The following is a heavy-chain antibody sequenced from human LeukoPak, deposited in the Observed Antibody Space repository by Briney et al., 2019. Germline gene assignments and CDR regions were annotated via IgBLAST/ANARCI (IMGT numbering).Heavy chain of an antibody. CDR3: TTVANGGDFDY. Sequence: TGGSLRLSCAASGFTFSNVWMSWVRQAPGKGLEWVGRIKSKTDGGITDYAAPVKGRFTISRDDSKNTLYLQINSLETEDTAVYYCTTVANGGDFDYWGQGTLVTVSS. CDR1: GFTFSNVW. CDR2: IKSKTDGGIT. D-gene: IGHD3-16*01. J-gene: IGHJ4*02. V-gene: IGHV3-15*01.